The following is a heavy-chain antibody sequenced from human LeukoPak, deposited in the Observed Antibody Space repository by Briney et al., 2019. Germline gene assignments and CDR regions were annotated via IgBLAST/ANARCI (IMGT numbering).Heavy chain of an antibody. CDR3: SGGYYNYMDV. V-gene: IGHV3-9*01. J-gene: IGHJ6*03. Sequence: GGSLRLSCAAAGFNFDDYAMHWVRQVPGKGLEWVSGITWNSDSMGYADSVKGRFTISRDNAKNSLYLQMNSLRAEDTALYYCSGGYYNYMDVWGKGTTVTISS. CDR2: ITWNSDSM. D-gene: IGHD4-23*01. CDR1: GFNFDDYA.